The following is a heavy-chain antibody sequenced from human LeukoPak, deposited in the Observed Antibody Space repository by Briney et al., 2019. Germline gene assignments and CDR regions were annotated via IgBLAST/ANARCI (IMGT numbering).Heavy chain of an antibody. D-gene: IGHD2-2*01. CDR2: ISGRGGIT. CDR1: GFTFSSYA. CDR3: AKDRRDGGCCSSDRCYVNNWFDP. J-gene: IGHJ5*02. Sequence: GGSLRLSCAASGFTFSSYAMSWVRQAPGKGLEWVSAISGRGGITYYADSVKGRFTISRDNSKNTLYLQVNSLRAEDTAVYYCAKDRRDGGCCSSDRCYVNNWFDPWGQGTLVTVSS. V-gene: IGHV3-23*01.